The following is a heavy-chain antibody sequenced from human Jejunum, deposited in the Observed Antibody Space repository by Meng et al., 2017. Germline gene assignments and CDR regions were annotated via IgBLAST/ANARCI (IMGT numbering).Heavy chain of an antibody. J-gene: IGHJ4*02. V-gene: IGHV1-18*01. Sequence: VQSGPGVKKAGASAKVSCKTSGYLFTGHRIIWVLEAPGLGPEWIGWVSAYNGNKKYAQKFQGRVTMTKDTSTTTAYMELRSLRSDDTAVYYCTRGRISSNWDTFGYWGKGTLVTVSS. D-gene: IGHD6-13*01. CDR1: GYLFTGHR. CDR3: TRGRISSNWDTFGY. CDR2: VSAYNGNK.